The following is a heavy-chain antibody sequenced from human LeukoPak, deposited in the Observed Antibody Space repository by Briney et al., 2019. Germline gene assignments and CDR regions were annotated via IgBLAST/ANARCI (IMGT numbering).Heavy chain of an antibody. V-gene: IGHV1-46*01. CDR3: ARERGRLTGRTYAFDI. Sequence: GASVKVSCKASGYTFTSYYMHWVRQAPGQGLEWMGLINPSGGSTSYAQKFQGRVTMTRDTSTSTVYMELSSLRSEDTAVYYCARERGRLTGRTYAFDIWGQGTTVTVSS. CDR2: INPSGGST. D-gene: IGHD3-9*01. CDR1: GYTFTSYY. J-gene: IGHJ3*02.